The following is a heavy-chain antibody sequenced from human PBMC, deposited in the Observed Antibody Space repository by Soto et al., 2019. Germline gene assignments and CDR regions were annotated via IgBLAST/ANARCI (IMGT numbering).Heavy chain of an antibody. V-gene: IGHV1-69*01. Sequence: QVQLVQSGAEVKKPGSSVRVSCKASGGTLSSYAISWVRQAPGQGLEGMGGIIPIFGTENYAQKFQGRVTITADESTSTAYMELSSLRSEDTAVYYCARDRIAGSKYYYGMDVWGQGTTVTVSS. J-gene: IGHJ6*02. D-gene: IGHD6-13*01. CDR1: GGTLSSYA. CDR2: IIPIFGTE. CDR3: ARDRIAGSKYYYGMDV.